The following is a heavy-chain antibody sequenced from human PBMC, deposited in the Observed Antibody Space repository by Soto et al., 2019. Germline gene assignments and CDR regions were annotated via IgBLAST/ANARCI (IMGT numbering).Heavy chain of an antibody. V-gene: IGHV1-46*01. CDR1: GYTFTSYY. J-gene: IGHJ4*02. Sequence: GASVQVSCKASGYTFTSYYMHWVRQAPGQGLEWMGIINPSGGSTSYAQKFQGRVTMTRDTSTSTVYMELSSLRSEDTAVYYCAREMNGYISSWYLDYWGQGNLVTVSS. CDR2: INPSGGST. D-gene: IGHD6-13*01. CDR3: AREMNGYISSWYLDY.